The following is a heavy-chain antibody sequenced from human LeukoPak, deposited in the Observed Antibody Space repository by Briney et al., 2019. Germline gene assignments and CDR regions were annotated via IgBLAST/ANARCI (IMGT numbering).Heavy chain of an antibody. Sequence: GGSLRLSCAASGYPFSSYAVSWVPQAPGKGLEWVSAISGSGGSTYYADSVKGRFTISRDNSKNTLYLQMNSLRAEDTAVYYCAKEGRTPGFDPWGQGTLVTVSS. V-gene: IGHV3-23*01. CDR2: ISGSGGST. CDR3: AKEGRTPGFDP. J-gene: IGHJ5*02. D-gene: IGHD2-2*01. CDR1: GYPFSSYA.